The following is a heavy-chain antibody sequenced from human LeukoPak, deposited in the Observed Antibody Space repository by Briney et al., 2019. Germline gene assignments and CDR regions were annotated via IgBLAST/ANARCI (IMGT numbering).Heavy chain of an antibody. D-gene: IGHD3-16*01. V-gene: IGHV3-48*04. CDR1: GFTFSSYS. CDR2: ISSTSSGI. CDR3: GRVSGSYGDRAH. Sequence: GGSLRLSCAASGFTFSSYSMHWVRQAPGKGLEWLSCISSTSSGIYYADSPKGRFTISRDNAKNSLYLQMDSLRAEDTAVYYWGRVSGSYGDRAHWGQGTLVTVPS. J-gene: IGHJ4*02.